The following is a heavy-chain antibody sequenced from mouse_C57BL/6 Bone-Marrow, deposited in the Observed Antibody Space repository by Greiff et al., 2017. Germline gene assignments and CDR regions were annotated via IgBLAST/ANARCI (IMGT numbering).Heavy chain of an antibody. D-gene: IGHD4-1*01. J-gene: IGHJ2*01. CDR2: ISLNADNYAT. CDR1: GFTFSNYW. V-gene: IGHV6-3*01. Sequence: EVKLMESGGGLVQPGGSMKLSCVASGFTFSNYWMHWVRQTPGKGLEWVAQISLNADNYATHYAESVKGRFTISRDDSKSSVYLQTDNLRAEDAVIYYCTWALGKDYWGQGTTLTVSS. CDR3: TWALGKDY.